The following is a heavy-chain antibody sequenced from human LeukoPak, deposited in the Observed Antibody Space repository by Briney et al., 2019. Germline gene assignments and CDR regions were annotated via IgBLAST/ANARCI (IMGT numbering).Heavy chain of an antibody. CDR1: GGSLSSHY. CDR2: FHDTGST. D-gene: IGHD2-2*01. CDR3: ARFSSGCSTSSCYLTY. J-gene: IGHJ4*02. V-gene: IGHV4-59*11. Sequence: PSETLSLTCSVSGGSLSSHYWSWIRQPPGKGLELIGHFHDTGSTFYNPSLRGRVTISLDTSNNQFSLKLTSMTAADTAVYYCARFSSGCSTSSCYLTYWGQGTLVTVS.